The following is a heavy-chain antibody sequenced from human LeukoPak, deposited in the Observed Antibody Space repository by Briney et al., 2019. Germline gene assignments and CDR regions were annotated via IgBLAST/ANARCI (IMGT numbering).Heavy chain of an antibody. Sequence: GASVKVSCKASGYTFTDYYMHWVQQAPGKGLEWMGRVDPEDGETIYAEKFQGRVTITADTSTDTAYMELSSLRSEDTAVYYCAREGQSGAFDIWGQGTMVTVSS. D-gene: IGHD4-11*01. CDR2: VDPEDGET. CDR1: GYTFTDYY. CDR3: AREGQSGAFDI. V-gene: IGHV1-69-2*01. J-gene: IGHJ3*02.